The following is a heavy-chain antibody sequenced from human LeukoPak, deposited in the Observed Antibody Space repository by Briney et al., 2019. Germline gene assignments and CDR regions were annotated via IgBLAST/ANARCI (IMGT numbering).Heavy chain of an antibody. Sequence: GGSLRLSCAASGFTFSSYAMSWVRQAPGKGLEWVSAISGSGGSTYYADSVKGRFTISRDNSKNTLYLQMNSLRAEDTAVYYCAKGTWAGSFTIFGVVITFFDYWGQGTLVTVSS. CDR1: GFTFSSYA. J-gene: IGHJ4*02. CDR3: AKGTWAGSFTIFGVVITFFDY. V-gene: IGHV3-23*01. D-gene: IGHD3-3*01. CDR2: ISGSGGST.